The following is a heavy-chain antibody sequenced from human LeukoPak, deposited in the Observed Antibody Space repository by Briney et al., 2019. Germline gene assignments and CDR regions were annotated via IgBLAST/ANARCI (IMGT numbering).Heavy chain of an antibody. D-gene: IGHD3-22*01. J-gene: IGHJ4*02. Sequence: GGSLRLSCAASGFTFSSYAMSLVRQAPGKGLEWVSAISGSGGSTYYADSVKGRFTISRDNSKNTLYLQMNSLRAEDTAVYYCAKTYYDSSGYYRPSYYFDYWGQGTLVTVSS. CDR1: GFTFSSYA. V-gene: IGHV3-23*01. CDR2: ISGSGGST. CDR3: AKTYYDSSGYYRPSYYFDY.